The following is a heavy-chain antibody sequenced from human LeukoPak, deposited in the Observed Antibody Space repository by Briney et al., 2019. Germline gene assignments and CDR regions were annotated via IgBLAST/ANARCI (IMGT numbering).Heavy chain of an antibody. CDR2: IYYSGST. CDR1: GGSISSSSYY. Sequence: PSETQSLTCTVSGGSISSSSYYWGWIRQPPGKGLEWIGSIYYSGSTYYNPSLKSRVTISVDTSKNQFSLKLSSVTAADTAVYYCARHQVLHYGGNSDIDYWGQGTLVTVSS. V-gene: IGHV4-39*01. J-gene: IGHJ4*02. CDR3: ARHQVLHYGGNSDIDY. D-gene: IGHD4-23*01.